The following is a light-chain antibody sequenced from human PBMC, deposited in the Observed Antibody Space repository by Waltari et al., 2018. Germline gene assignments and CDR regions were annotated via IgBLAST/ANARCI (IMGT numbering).Light chain of an antibody. V-gene: IGLV3-25*03. CDR2: KDS. CDR1: AFPNQY. Sequence: SYELTQSPSLSVSPGQTAGITFSGDAFPNQYTESYQQKPGQAPVLVMYKDSERPSRLPERFSGSSSGTKVTLTITAVQAEDEADYYCHSADNSNSYQVFGGGPKLTVL. J-gene: IGLJ2*01. CDR3: HSADNSNSYQV.